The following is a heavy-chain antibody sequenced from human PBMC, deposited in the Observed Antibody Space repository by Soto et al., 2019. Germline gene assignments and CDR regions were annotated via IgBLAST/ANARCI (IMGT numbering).Heavy chain of an antibody. D-gene: IGHD5-12*01. CDR1: GFTVSSNY. CDR2: IYSGGST. J-gene: IGHJ4*02. V-gene: IGHV3-66*01. Sequence: EVQLVESGGGLVQPGGSLRLSCAASGFTVSSNYMSWVRQAPGKGLEWVSVIYSGGSTYYADSVKGRFTISRDNSKNTLYLQMNSLRAEDTAVYYCARDLGPLGLHMDYWGQGTLVTVSS. CDR3: ARDLGPLGLHMDY.